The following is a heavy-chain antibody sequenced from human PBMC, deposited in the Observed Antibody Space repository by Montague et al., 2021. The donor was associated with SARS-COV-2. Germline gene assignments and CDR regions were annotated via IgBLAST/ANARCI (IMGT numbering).Heavy chain of an antibody. D-gene: IGHD2-21*01. CDR2: IYYSGSVTT. CDR3: ARRGGGEVFARFMYWYFDV. V-gene: IGHV4-59*13. J-gene: IGHJ2*01. CDR1: GGSINNYY. Sequence: ETLSLTCSVSGGSINNYYWGWVRQSPGKGLEWIGYIYYSGSVTTSYNPSLKSRVSIPVDTSENQFSLKLTSVTAADTAVYYCARRGGGEVFARFMYWYFDVWGRGALVTVSS.